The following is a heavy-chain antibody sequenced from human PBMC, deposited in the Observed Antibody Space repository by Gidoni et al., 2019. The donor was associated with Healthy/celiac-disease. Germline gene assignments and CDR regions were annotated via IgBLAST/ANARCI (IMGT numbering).Heavy chain of an antibody. CDR3: ARAGGYSYGYHYYYYGMDV. CDR1: GGSFSGYY. Sequence: QVQLQQWGAGLLKPSETLSLTCAVYGGSFSGYYWSWIRQPPGKGLEWIWEINHSGSTNYNPSLKSRVTISVDTSKNQFSLKLSSVTAADTAVYYCARAGGYSYGYHYYYYGMDVWGQGTTVTVSS. D-gene: IGHD5-18*01. CDR2: INHSGST. V-gene: IGHV4-34*01. J-gene: IGHJ6*02.